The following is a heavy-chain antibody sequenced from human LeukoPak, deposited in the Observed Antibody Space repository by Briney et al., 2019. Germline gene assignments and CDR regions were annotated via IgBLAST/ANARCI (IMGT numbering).Heavy chain of an antibody. CDR2: INPNSGGT. J-gene: IGHJ4*02. V-gene: IGHV1-2*02. Sequence: ASVKVSCKASGYTFNGYCMHWVRQAPGQGLEWMGWINPNSGGTNYAQKFQGRVTMTRDTSISTAYMELSRLRSDDTAVYYCARAKYSSSCFDYWGQGTLVTVSS. CDR3: ARAKYSSSCFDY. D-gene: IGHD6-13*01. CDR1: GYTFNGYC.